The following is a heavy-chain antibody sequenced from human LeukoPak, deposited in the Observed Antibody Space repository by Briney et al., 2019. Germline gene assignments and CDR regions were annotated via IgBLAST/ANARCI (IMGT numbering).Heavy chain of an antibody. CDR2: IYDSGRS. J-gene: IGHJ6*03. CDR1: GASTSSTTDS. CDR3: ARAPVSTAYLHYYSMDV. V-gene: IGHV4-39*07. Sequence: SETLSLTCTVSGASTSSTTDSWGWIRQSPGKGLEWIGSIYDSGRSYYKVSLKSRVTMSVDTSKNQFSLKVGSVTAADTAVYYCARAPVSTAYLHYYSMDVWGKGTTVTVSS. D-gene: IGHD3-16*01.